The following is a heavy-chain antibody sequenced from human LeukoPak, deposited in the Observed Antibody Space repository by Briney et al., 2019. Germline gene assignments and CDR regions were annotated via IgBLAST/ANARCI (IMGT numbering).Heavy chain of an antibody. J-gene: IGHJ4*02. Sequence: PGGSLRLSCAASGFTFSSYAMSWVRQAPGKGLEWVSTISGSGGSTFYPDSVKGRFTISRDNSKNTLYLQMNSLRAEDTAVYYCAKDHASSGFYFDYWGQGTLVTVSS. D-gene: IGHD3-22*01. CDR3: AKDHASSGFYFDY. V-gene: IGHV3-23*01. CDR2: ISGSGGST. CDR1: GFTFSSYA.